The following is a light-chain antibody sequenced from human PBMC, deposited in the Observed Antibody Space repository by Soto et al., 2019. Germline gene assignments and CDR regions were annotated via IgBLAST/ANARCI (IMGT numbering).Light chain of an antibody. CDR3: HQYHNWPWT. V-gene: IGKV3-15*01. CDR1: QSVSIN. CDR2: AAS. J-gene: IGKJ1*01. Sequence: IVMTQSPATLFLSPVDIATLSCRASQSVSINLAWYQQKPGQVPRLLIYAASTRATGIPARFSGSGSETESTLTISSLQSEDFAVYYCHQYHNWPWTFGQGTKVDIK.